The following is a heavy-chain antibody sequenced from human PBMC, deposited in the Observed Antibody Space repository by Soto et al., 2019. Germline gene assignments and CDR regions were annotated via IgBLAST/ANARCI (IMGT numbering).Heavy chain of an antibody. CDR3: AAGSTSTAYYYYGMDV. CDR2: ISGSGGST. D-gene: IGHD2-2*01. CDR1: GFTFSSYA. J-gene: IGHJ6*02. Sequence: EVQLLESGGGLVQPGGSLRLSCAASGFTFSSYAMSWVRQAPGKGLEWVSAISGSGGSTYYADSVKGRFTISRDNSKNTLYLQMNSLRAEDTAVYYCAAGSTSTAYYYYGMDVWGQGTTVTVSS. V-gene: IGHV3-23*01.